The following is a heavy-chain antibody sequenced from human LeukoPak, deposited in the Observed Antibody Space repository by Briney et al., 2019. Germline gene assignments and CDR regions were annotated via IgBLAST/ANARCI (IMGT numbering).Heavy chain of an antibody. D-gene: IGHD3-22*01. J-gene: IGHJ4*02. V-gene: IGHV3-7*01. Sequence: GGSLRLSCAASGFTFSSYDMSWVRQDPGKGREWVANIKQDGREKYYVDYVKGRFTISRDNSKNSMYMKMNSQRAEDTAVYYCAREPNNPYYYYSSGYYGYWGQGTLVTVSS. CDR1: GFTFSSYD. CDR3: AREPNNPYYYYSSGYYGY. CDR2: IKQDGREK.